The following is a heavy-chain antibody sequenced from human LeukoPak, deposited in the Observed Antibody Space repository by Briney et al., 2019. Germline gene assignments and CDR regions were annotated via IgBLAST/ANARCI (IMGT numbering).Heavy chain of an antibody. CDR1: GGSISSGDYY. D-gene: IGHD3-22*01. V-gene: IGHV4-30-4*01. J-gene: IGHJ6*02. CDR3: ARGHYYDSSGYYYGMDV. Sequence: SQTLSLTCTVPGGSISSGDYYWSWIRQPPGKGLEWIVYIYYSGSTYYNPSLKSRVTISVDTSKNQFSLKLSSVTAADTAVYYCARGHYYDSSGYYYGMDVWGQGTTVTVSS. CDR2: IYYSGST.